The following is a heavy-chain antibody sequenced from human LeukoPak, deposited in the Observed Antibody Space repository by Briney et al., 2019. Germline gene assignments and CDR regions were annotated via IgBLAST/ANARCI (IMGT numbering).Heavy chain of an antibody. CDR3: ARSATSITGTIEHYFDY. J-gene: IGHJ4*02. CDR2: ISPSGAST. Sequence: GGSLRLSCTASGFTFSSYAMTWVRQAPGKGLEWVSVISPSGASTYSADSVKGRFTISRDNSKNTLYLQMNSLRAEDTAVYYCARSATSITGTIEHYFDYWGQGTLVTVSS. V-gene: IGHV3-23*01. D-gene: IGHD1-7*01. CDR1: GFTFSSYA.